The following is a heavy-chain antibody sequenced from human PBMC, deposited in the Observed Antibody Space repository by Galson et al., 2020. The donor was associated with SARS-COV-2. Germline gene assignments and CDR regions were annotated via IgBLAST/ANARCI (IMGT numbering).Heavy chain of an antibody. CDR3: ARDAGHWLVDH. CDR1: GGSITSNGFY. CDR2: VYYSGHI. V-gene: IGHV4-39*07. J-gene: IGHJ4*02. D-gene: IGHD6-19*01. Sequence: SQTLSLTCTVSGGSITSNGFYWGWFRQPPGQGLEWIGTVYYSGHIDYSPYIRSRVAISRDTSRNEFSLRLNAVSAADTAVYFCARDAGHWLVDHWGQGMVVTV.